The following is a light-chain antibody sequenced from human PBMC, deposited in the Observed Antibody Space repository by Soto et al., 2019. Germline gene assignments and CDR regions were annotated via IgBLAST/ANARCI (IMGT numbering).Light chain of an antibody. V-gene: IGLV4-69*01. CDR1: SGHSNYV. J-gene: IGLJ2*01. CDR2: LNSDGSH. CDR3: QTWGTGTVV. Sequence: QSVLAQSPSASASLGASVKLTCTLSSGHSNYVIAWHQQQPKKGPRFLMNLNSDGSHSKGDGIPDRFSGSSSGAERYLTISRLQSEDEADYYCQTWGTGTVVFGGGTKLTVL.